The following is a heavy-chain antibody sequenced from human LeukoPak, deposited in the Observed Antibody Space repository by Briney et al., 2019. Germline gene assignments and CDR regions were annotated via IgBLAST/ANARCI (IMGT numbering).Heavy chain of an antibody. V-gene: IGHV1-2*02. CDR1: GYTFTGYS. J-gene: IGHJ6*03. D-gene: IGHD3-3*01. Sequence: ASVKVSCKASGYTFTGYSMHWVRQAPGQGLEWMGWINPSSGGTNYAQKFQGRDTMTRDTSISTAYMEVSRLRSDDTAVYYCARGFYDFWNINYYYYYMDVWGKGTTVTVFS. CDR2: INPSSGGT. CDR3: ARGFYDFWNINYYYYYMDV.